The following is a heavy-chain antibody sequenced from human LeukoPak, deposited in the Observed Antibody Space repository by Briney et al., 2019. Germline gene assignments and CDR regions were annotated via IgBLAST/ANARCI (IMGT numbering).Heavy chain of an antibody. D-gene: IGHD5-24*01. V-gene: IGHV4-38-2*01. CDR1: GYSISRGSY. CDR2: VYHSGSA. Sequence: SETLSLTYAVSGYSISRGSYWGWIRQPPGKGLEWIGSVYHSGSAYYNPSLKSRVTISVDTSKNQFSLKLTSVTAADTAVYYCAVGLHSGQFAFDIWGQGTMVTVSS. J-gene: IGHJ3*02. CDR3: AVGLHSGQFAFDI.